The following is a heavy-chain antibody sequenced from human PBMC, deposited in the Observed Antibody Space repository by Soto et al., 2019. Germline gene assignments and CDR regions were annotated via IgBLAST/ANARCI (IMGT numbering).Heavy chain of an antibody. CDR2: ISAYNGNT. V-gene: IGHV1-18*01. J-gene: IGHJ4*02. CDR1: GYTFTSYG. D-gene: IGHD2-15*01. Sequence: ASVKVSCKASGYTFTSYGISWVRQAPGQGLEWMGWISAYNGNTNYAQKLQGRVTMTTDTSTSTAYLELRSLISDDTVVYYCARIALVVEDFDYWGQGTLVTVSS. CDR3: ARIALVVEDFDY.